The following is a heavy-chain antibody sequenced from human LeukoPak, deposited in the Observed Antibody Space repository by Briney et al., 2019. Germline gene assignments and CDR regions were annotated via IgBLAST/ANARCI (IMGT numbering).Heavy chain of an antibody. D-gene: IGHD6-19*01. V-gene: IGHV1-2*04. CDR3: ARDRRGIAVAGRPRWFDP. CDR1: GYTFTDYF. Sequence: WASVKVSCKASGYTFTDYFIHWVRQAPGQGLEWMGWINPNSGGTNYAQKFQGWVTMTRDTSISTAYMELSRLRSDDTAVYYCARDRRGIAVAGRPRWFDPWGQGTLVTVSS. CDR2: INPNSGGT. J-gene: IGHJ5*02.